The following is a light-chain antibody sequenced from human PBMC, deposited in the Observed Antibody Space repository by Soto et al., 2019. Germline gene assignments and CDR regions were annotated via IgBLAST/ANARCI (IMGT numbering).Light chain of an antibody. Sequence: EIVLTQSPATLSLSPGERATLSCRASQSVSSYLAWYQQKPGQAPRLLIYDASNRAAGITARFSGSGSGTDLTLPISSLEPEDVAGYYCQQRSNWLTFGGGTKVEIK. CDR1: QSVSSY. CDR3: QQRSNWLT. V-gene: IGKV3-11*01. J-gene: IGKJ4*01. CDR2: DAS.